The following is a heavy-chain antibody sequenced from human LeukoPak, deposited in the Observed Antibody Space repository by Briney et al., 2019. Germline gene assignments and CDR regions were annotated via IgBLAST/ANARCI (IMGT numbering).Heavy chain of an antibody. Sequence: PGGSLRLSCAASGFTISSYWMSWVRQAPGKGLEWVANIRQDGGQTYYVDSVKGRFTISRDNAKNSLYLQVNSLRAEDTAVYYCARDNFWSGSDYWGQGTLVTVSS. V-gene: IGHV3-7*01. CDR2: IRQDGGQT. D-gene: IGHD3-3*01. J-gene: IGHJ4*02. CDR1: GFTISSYW. CDR3: ARDNFWSGSDY.